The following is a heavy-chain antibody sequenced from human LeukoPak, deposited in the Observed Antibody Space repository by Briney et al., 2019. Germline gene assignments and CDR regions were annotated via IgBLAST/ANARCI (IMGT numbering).Heavy chain of an antibody. CDR3: ARAAYYYDSSGYYILDY. Sequence: PSETLSLTCAVSGGSISSSNWWSWIRQPPGKGLEWIGYIYYSGSTYYNPSLKSRVTISVDTSKNQFSLKLSSVTAADTAVYYCARAAYYYDSSGYYILDYWGQGTLVTVSS. V-gene: IGHV4-30-4*01. CDR2: IYYSGST. D-gene: IGHD3-22*01. J-gene: IGHJ4*02. CDR1: GGSISSSNW.